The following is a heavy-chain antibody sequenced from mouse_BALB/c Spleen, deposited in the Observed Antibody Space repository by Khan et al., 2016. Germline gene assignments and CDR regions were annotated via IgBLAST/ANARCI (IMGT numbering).Heavy chain of an antibody. CDR1: GFSITGFA. CDR2: IWGDGSI. Sequence: QVQLKESGPGLVAPSQSLSITCTVSGFSITGFAVNWVRQPPGKGLEWLGVIWGDGSIDYESALKSRLSISKDNSKSKVVVKMNSLHTDDTASCYWTRSYDYDGGFAYWRQGSRVTVSA. CDR3: TRSYDYDGGFAY. D-gene: IGHD2-4*01. J-gene: IGHJ3*01. V-gene: IGHV2-6-7*01.